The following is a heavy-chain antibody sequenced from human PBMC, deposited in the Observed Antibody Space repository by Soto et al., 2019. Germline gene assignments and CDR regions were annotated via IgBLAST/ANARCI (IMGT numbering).Heavy chain of an antibody. Sequence: ASVKVSCKASGYTFTSYYMHWVRQAPGQGLEWMGIINPSGGSTSYAQKFQGRVTMTRDTSTSTVYMELSSLRSEDTAVYYCAREVDKDMVKPIYYGMDVWGQGTTVTVSS. CDR1: GYTFTSYY. V-gene: IGHV1-46*01. D-gene: IGHD5-18*01. J-gene: IGHJ6*02. CDR2: INPSGGST. CDR3: AREVDKDMVKPIYYGMDV.